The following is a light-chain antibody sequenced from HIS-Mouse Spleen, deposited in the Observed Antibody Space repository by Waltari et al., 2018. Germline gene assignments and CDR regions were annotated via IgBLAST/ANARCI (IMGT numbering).Light chain of an antibody. J-gene: IGLJ2*01. V-gene: IGLV2-11*01. CDR1: SRDAGGYYY. CDR2: DVS. Sequence: QSALTQPRSVSGSPGPSVTISCTGTSRDAGGYYYVPWYQQPPGKAPKLMIYDVSKRPSGVPDRFSGSKSGNTASLTISGLQAEDEADYYCCSYAGSYTFVFGGGTKLTVL. CDR3: CSYAGSYTFV.